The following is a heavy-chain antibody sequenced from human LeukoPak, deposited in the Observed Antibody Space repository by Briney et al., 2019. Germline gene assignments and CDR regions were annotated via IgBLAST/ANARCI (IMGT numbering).Heavy chain of an antibody. D-gene: IGHD3-10*01. Sequence: PGGSLRLSCAASGFTFSAYAMNWVRQAPGKGLEWVSSITSGSRYIYYADSLKGRFTISRDNAKNSLYLQMNSLRAEDTAVYYCARAALGSGTYLKTNCLDPWGQGTLVTVSS. V-gene: IGHV3-21*01. CDR2: ITSGSRYI. CDR1: GFTFSAYA. J-gene: IGHJ5*02. CDR3: ARAALGSGTYLKTNCLDP.